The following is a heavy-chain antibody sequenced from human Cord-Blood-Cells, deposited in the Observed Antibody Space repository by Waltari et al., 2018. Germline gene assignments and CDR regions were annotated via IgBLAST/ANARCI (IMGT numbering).Heavy chain of an antibody. J-gene: IGHJ4*02. CDR2: SSPGDSDN. CDR1: GYSFTSYW. CDR3: ARHTPGLKNLYYVDY. Sequence: EVQLVQSGAEVKKPGESLKISCKGSGYSFTSYWIGWVRQMPGKALEVMGFSSPGDSDNTYSPSFQGRVTISADKSLSTAYLQASSLKASDTAMYYCARHTPGLKNLYYVDYWGQGTLVTVSS. V-gene: IGHV5-51*01.